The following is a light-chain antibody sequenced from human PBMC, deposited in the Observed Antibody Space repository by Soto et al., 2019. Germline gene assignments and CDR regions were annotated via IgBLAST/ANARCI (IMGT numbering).Light chain of an antibody. CDR1: QNISSY. CDR2: DVS. J-gene: IGKJ1*01. CDR3: QQRSDWPWT. Sequence: IVLTQSPATLPLSPGKRATLSCRASQNISSYLIWYQQKPGQAPRLLVYDVSNRATGIPARFSGGGSGTDFTLTISNLEPEDFAVYYCQQRSDWPWTFGQGTKVDIK. V-gene: IGKV3-11*01.